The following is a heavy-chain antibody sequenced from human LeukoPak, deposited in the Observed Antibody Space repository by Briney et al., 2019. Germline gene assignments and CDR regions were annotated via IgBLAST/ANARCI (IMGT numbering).Heavy chain of an antibody. Sequence: PGGSLRLSCAASGFTFSSYWMSWVRQAPGKGLEWVANIKQDGSEKYYVDSVKGRFTISRDNAKNSLYLQMNSLRAEDTAVYYCAREKVRGYSYGPRAFDYLGQGTLVTVSS. CDR2: IKQDGSEK. D-gene: IGHD5-18*01. CDR1: GFTFSSYW. J-gene: IGHJ4*02. V-gene: IGHV3-7*03. CDR3: AREKVRGYSYGPRAFDY.